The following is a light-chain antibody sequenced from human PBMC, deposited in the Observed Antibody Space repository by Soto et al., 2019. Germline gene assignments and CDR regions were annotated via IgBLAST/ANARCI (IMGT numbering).Light chain of an antibody. CDR3: QQYCYSSYI. V-gene: IGKV3-20*01. J-gene: IGKJ2*01. CDR2: GTS. CDR1: QSVSNSY. Sequence: EIVLTQSPGTLSLSPGERATLSCRASQSVSNSYLAWYQQKPGQAPRLLIYGTSSSATGIPDRFSVSGSGTDFTLTINRPEPEDVAVYHRQQYCYSSYIFGQGTNLEIK.